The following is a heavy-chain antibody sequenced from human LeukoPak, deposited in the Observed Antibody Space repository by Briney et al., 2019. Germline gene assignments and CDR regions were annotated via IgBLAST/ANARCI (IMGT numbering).Heavy chain of an antibody. V-gene: IGHV4-59*01. CDR1: GGSISSYY. D-gene: IGHD6-19*01. Sequence: SETLSLTCTVSGGSISSYYWSWIRQPPGKGLEWIGYIYYSGSINYNPSLKSRVTISVDTSKNQFSLKLSSVTAADTAVYYCARGEAVAGTSAFDIWGQGTMVTVSS. CDR3: ARGEAVAGTSAFDI. CDR2: IYYSGSI. J-gene: IGHJ3*02.